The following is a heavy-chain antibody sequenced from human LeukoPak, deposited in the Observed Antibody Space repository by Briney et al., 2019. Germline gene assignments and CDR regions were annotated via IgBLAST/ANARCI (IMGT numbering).Heavy chain of an antibody. CDR3: ARDIVAAPGGAFDI. D-gene: IGHD2-15*01. CDR1: GGSFSDYY. V-gene: IGHV4-31*11. CDR2: IYYSGST. J-gene: IGHJ3*02. Sequence: SETLSLTCAVYGGSFSDYYWSWIRQHPGKGLEWIGYIYYSGSTYYNPSLKSRVTISVDTSKNQFSLKLSSVTAADTAVYYCARDIVAAPGGAFDIWGQGTMVTVSS.